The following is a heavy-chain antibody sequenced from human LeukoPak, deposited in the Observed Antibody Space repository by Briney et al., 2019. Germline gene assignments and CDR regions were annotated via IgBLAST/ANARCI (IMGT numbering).Heavy chain of an antibody. V-gene: IGHV3-30-3*01. CDR3: AREYDDYGDYVTFDY. D-gene: IGHD4-17*01. Sequence: PGRSLRLSCAASGFTFSSYATHWVRQAPGKGLEWVAVISYDGSNKYYADSVKGRFTISRDNSKNTLYLQMNSLRAEDTAVHYCAREYDDYGDYVTFDYWGQGTLVTVSS. CDR2: ISYDGSNK. CDR1: GFTFSSYA. J-gene: IGHJ4*02.